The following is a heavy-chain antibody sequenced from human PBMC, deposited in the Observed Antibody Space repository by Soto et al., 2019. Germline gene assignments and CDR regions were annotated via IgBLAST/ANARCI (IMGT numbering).Heavy chain of an antibody. Sequence: SETLSLTCTVSGDSISNYYWSWIRQPPGKGPEWIGYIYYSGSTDYNPSLKSRVTLSVDTSKNQFSLKLSSVTAADTAVYYCARGYCTNGVCYTEPIDYWGQGILVTVSS. CDR3: ARGYCTNGVCYTEPIDY. J-gene: IGHJ4*02. CDR2: IYYSGST. D-gene: IGHD2-8*01. CDR1: GDSISNYY. V-gene: IGHV4-59*01.